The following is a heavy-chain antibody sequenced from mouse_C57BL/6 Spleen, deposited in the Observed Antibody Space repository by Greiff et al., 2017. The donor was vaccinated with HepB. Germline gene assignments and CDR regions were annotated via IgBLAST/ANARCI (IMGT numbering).Heavy chain of an antibody. J-gene: IGHJ1*03. Sequence: QVQLQQSGAELARPGASVKLSCKASGYTFTSYGISWVKQRTGQGLEWIGEIYPRSGNTYYNEKFKGKATLTADKSSSTAYMELRSLTSEDSAVYFCARLGTTVNWYFDVWGTGTTVTVSS. CDR3: ARLGTTVNWYFDV. CDR1: GYTFTSYG. CDR2: IYPRSGNT. V-gene: IGHV1-81*01. D-gene: IGHD1-1*01.